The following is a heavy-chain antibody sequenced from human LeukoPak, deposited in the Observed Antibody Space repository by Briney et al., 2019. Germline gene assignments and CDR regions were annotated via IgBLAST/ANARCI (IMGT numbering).Heavy chain of an antibody. V-gene: IGHV1-69*01. Sequence: SVKVSCKASGGTFSSYAISWVRQAPGQGLEWMGGIIPIFGTASYAQKFQGRVTITADESTSTAYMELSSLRSEDTAVYYCARGTPGYDFWSGYYKGVVWFDPWGQGTLVTVSS. CDR3: ARGTPGYDFWSGYYKGVVWFDP. D-gene: IGHD3-3*01. CDR2: IIPIFGTA. CDR1: GGTFSSYA. J-gene: IGHJ5*02.